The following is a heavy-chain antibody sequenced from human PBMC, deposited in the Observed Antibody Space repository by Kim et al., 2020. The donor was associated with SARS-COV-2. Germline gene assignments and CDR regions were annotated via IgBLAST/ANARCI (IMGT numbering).Heavy chain of an antibody. CDR1: GYTFTGYY. D-gene: IGHD3-10*01. CDR3: ASFPSGSGSYYTPVGGYYFDY. V-gene: IGHV1-2*06. Sequence: ASVKVSCKASGYTFTGYYMHWVRQAPGQGLEWMGRINPNSGGTNYAQKFQGRVTMTRDTSISTAYMELSRLRSDDTAVYYCASFPSGSGSYYTPVGGYYFDYWGQGTLVTVSS. J-gene: IGHJ4*02. CDR2: INPNSGGT.